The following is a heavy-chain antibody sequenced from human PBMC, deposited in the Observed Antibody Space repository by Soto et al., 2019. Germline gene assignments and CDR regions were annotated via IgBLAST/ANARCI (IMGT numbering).Heavy chain of an antibody. CDR3: ARGDTAAGTIFDYYYYYGMDV. J-gene: IGHJ6*02. CDR1: GGSISRSSYY. D-gene: IGHD6-13*01. V-gene: IGHV4-39*01. CDR2: IYYSGST. Sequence: SETLSLTCTVSGGSISRSSYYWGWIRQPPGKGLEWIGSIYYSGSTYYNPSLKSRVTISVDTSKNQFSLKLSSVTAADTAVYYCARGDTAAGTIFDYYYYYGMDVWGQGTTVTVSS.